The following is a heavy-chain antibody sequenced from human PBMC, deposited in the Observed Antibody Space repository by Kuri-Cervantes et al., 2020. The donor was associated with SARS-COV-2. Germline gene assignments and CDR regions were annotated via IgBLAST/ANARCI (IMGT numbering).Heavy chain of an antibody. D-gene: IGHD6-13*01. CDR2: ISYDGSNK. CDR1: GFTFSSYA. CDR3: ARETPEYSSSWFDF. V-gene: IGHV3-30*04. J-gene: IGHJ4*02. Sequence: GESLKISCAASGFTFSSYAMHWVRQAPGKGLEWVAVISYDGSNKYYADSVKGRFTISRDNSKNTLYLQMNSLRPEDTAVYYCARETPEYSSSWFDFWGQGSLVTVSS.